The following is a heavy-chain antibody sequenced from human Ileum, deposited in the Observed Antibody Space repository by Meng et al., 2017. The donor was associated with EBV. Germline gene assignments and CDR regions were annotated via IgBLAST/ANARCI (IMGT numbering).Heavy chain of an antibody. CDR3: ARGDGGNGSDY. CDR1: GYTFTNYY. D-gene: IGHD4-23*01. Sequence: QVQLVQSGAEVKKPGASVKVSCKASGYTFTNYYMHWVRQAPGQGLEWMGVINPSGGSTNYAQKFQGRLTMTRDTSTSTVYMELSSLRSEDTAVYYCARGDGGNGSDYWGQGTLVTVS. J-gene: IGHJ4*02. V-gene: IGHV1-46*01. CDR2: INPSGGST.